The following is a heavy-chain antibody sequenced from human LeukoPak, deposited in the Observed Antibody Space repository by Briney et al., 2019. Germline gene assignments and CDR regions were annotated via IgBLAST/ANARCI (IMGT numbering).Heavy chain of an antibody. J-gene: IGHJ4*02. Sequence: GASVKVSCKASGYTFTGYYMHWLRQAPGQGLEWMGRINPNSGGTNYAQKFQGRVTMTRDTSISTAYMELSRLRSDDTAVYYCARLDDGVVVPAAEGYWGQGTLVTVSS. CDR2: INPNSGGT. CDR3: ARLDDGVVVPAAEGY. V-gene: IGHV1-2*06. CDR1: GYTFTGYY. D-gene: IGHD2-2*01.